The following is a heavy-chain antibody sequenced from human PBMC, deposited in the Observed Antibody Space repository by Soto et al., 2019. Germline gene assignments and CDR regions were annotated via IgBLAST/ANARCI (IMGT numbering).Heavy chain of an antibody. CDR1: GFTFDDYA. CDR3: AKDNRGATGDNYYYYYGMDV. V-gene: IGHV3-9*01. Sequence: GGSLRLSCAASGFTFDDYAMHWVRQAPGKGLEWVSGISWNSGSIGYADSVKGRFTISRDNAKNSLYLQMNSLRAEDTALYYCAKDNRGATGDNYYYYYGMDVWGQGTTVTVSS. D-gene: IGHD1-26*01. CDR2: ISWNSGSI. J-gene: IGHJ6*02.